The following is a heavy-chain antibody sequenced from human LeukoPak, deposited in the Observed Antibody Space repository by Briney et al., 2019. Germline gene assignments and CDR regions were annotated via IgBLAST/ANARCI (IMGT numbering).Heavy chain of an antibody. V-gene: IGHV3-7*02. CDR2: IKQDGSEK. D-gene: IGHD3-10*01. J-gene: IGHJ4*02. Sequence: PGGSLRLSCAASGFTFSSYWMHWVRQAPGKGLEWVANIKQDGSEKYYLDSVKGRFTISRDNAENSLYLQMSSLRAEDTAVYYCRYGSGRYSFDYWGQGTLVTVSS. CDR1: GFTFSSYW. CDR3: RYGSGRYSFDY.